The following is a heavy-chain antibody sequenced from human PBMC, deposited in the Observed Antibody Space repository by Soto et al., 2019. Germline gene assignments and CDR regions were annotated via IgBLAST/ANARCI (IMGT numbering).Heavy chain of an antibody. V-gene: IGHV3-21*01. CDR2: ISSSSSYI. Sequence: GGSLRLSCAASGFTFSSYSMNWVRQAPGKGLEWVSSISSSSSYIYYADSVKGRFTISRDNAKNSLYLQMNSLRAEDTAVYDCAREAGYDFWSGYDAFDIWGQGTMVTVSS. CDR3: AREAGYDFWSGYDAFDI. CDR1: GFTFSSYS. J-gene: IGHJ3*02. D-gene: IGHD3-3*01.